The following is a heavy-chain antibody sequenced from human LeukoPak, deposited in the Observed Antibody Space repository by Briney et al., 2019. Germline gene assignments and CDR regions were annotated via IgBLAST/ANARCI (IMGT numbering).Heavy chain of an antibody. J-gene: IGHJ4*02. D-gene: IGHD4-17*01. CDR2: IKQDGSEQ. CDR1: GFTFSNYE. V-gene: IGHV3-7*02. CDR3: AGGEYAGY. Sequence: PGGSLRLSCAASGFTFSNYEMNWVRHAPRRGLEWAGNIKQDGSEQYYVDSVKGRFTISRDNAKNSLYLQMNSLRAEDTAVYYCAGGEYAGYWGQGTLVTVSS.